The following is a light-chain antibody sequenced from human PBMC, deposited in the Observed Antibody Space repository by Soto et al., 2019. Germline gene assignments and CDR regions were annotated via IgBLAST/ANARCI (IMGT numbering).Light chain of an antibody. V-gene: IGKV1-6*01. CDR1: QGIRSA. J-gene: IGKJ1*01. CDR3: LQDYNYPWT. Sequence: IQMTQSPSTLSASVGDRVTITCRASQGIRSALGWYQQKPGKVPKLLIYAASTLQSGVPSRFSGSGSGTDFTLTISSLQPEDFATYYCLQDYNYPWTFGQGTKVDIK. CDR2: AAS.